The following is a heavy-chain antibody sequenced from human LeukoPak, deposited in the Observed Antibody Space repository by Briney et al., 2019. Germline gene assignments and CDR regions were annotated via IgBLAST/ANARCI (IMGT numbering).Heavy chain of an antibody. CDR1: GFTFSSYG. Sequence: GGSLRLSCAASGFTFSSYGMSWVRQAPGKGLEWVAAISVSGGSTNYADSVKGRFTISRDNSKNTLYLQMNSLRAEDTAVYYCAGSPTVDAAFDIWGQGTMVTVSS. J-gene: IGHJ3*02. CDR2: ISVSGGST. CDR3: AGSPTVDAAFDI. V-gene: IGHV3-23*01. D-gene: IGHD4-23*01.